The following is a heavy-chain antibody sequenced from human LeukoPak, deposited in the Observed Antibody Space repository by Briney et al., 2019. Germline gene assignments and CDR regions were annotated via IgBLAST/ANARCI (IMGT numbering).Heavy chain of an antibody. CDR1: GFTFSNAW. CDR2: IKSKTDGGTT. V-gene: IGHV3-15*01. D-gene: IGHD2-2*01. J-gene: IGHJ3*02. CDR3: ATDRAACSGTSCYHAFHI. Sequence: GGSLRLSCAASGFTFSNAWMSWVRQAPGKGLEWVGRIKSKTDGGTTDYAAPVKGRFTISRDDSKNTLYLQMNSLKTEDTAVYYCATDRAACSGTSCYHAFHIWGQGTMVTVSS.